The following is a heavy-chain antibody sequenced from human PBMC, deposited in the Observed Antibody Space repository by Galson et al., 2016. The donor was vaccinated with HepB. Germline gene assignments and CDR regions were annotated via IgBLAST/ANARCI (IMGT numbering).Heavy chain of an antibody. D-gene: IGHD2-15*01. V-gene: IGHV4-31*03. CDR2: IYYSGGT. Sequence: TLSLTCTVSGGSISSRGYYWSWIRQHPGKGLEWIGYIYYSGGTYYNPSLQSRLTISLDTSKNHFSLKLDSVTAAGTAVYYCAGYEVVSFDYWGQGTLVTVSS. CDR1: GGSISSRGYY. J-gene: IGHJ4*02. CDR3: AGYEVVSFDY.